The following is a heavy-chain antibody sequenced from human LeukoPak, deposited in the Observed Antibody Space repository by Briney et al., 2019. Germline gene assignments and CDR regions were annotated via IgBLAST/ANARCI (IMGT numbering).Heavy chain of an antibody. D-gene: IGHD2-2*01. J-gene: IGHJ5*02. CDR3: ARRVGVVPAARFGGWFDP. V-gene: IGHV4-34*01. CDR2: INHSGST. CDR1: GGSFSGYY. Sequence: SETLSLTCAVYGGSFSGYYWSWIRQPPGKGLEWIGEINHSGSTNYNPSLESRVTISVDTSKNQFSLKLSSVTAADTAVYYCARRVGVVPAARFGGWFDPWGQGTLVTVSS.